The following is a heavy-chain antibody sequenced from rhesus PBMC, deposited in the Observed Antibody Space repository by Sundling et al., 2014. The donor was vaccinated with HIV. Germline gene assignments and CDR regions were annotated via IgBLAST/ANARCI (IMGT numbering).Heavy chain of an antibody. D-gene: IGHD6-37*01. CDR1: GGSFISGHW. CDR2: IFGSGVNT. V-gene: IGHV4-93*01. J-gene: IGHJ4*01. CDR3: ARVRYSGGWSENFDY. Sequence: QVQLQESGPAVVKPSETLSLTCVVSGGSFISGHWWSWIRQSPGTGLEWIGGIFGSGVNTKYNPSLPSRVTISTDTSKNQFSLKLSSVTAADTAVYYCARVRYSGGWSENFDYWGQGVLVTVSS.